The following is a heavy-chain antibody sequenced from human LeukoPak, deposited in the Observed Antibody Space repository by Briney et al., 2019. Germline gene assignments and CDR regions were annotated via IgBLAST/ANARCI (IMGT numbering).Heavy chain of an antibody. V-gene: IGHV3-23*01. CDR2: LTGGGGTT. J-gene: IGHJ4*02. Sequence: GGSLRLSCAASGFTFSNSAMSWVRQAPGKGLEWVSSLTGGGGTTYYADSVRGRFAISRDNSKNTLYLQMSSLRAEDTAVYYCASTAGGALFDYWGQGTLVTVSS. CDR1: GFTFSNSA. D-gene: IGHD6-25*01. CDR3: ASTAGGALFDY.